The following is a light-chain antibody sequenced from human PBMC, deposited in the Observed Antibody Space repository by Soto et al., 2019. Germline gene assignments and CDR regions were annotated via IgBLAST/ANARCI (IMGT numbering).Light chain of an antibody. Sequence: EIVMTQSPATLSVSPREIITISFMASQTVGSNLAWYQQTPGQAPRLLIYTTSSRAAGVPARFSGSGSGTEFTLTIDSLQSEDFVLYYCQQYHTWPRTFGQGTKVDI. CDR3: QQYHTWPRT. J-gene: IGKJ1*01. CDR1: QTVGSN. CDR2: TTS. V-gene: IGKV3-15*01.